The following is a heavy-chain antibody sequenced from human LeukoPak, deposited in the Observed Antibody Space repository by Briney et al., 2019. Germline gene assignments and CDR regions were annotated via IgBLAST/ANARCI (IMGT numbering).Heavy chain of an antibody. V-gene: IGHV3-66*01. Sequence: GGSLRLSCAASGFTVSSNYTSWVRQAPGKGLEWVSVIYSSGSIYYADSVKGRFTISRDNSKNTLFLQMNSLRAEDTTVYYCATDAGHWFDPWGQGTLVTVSS. CDR3: ATDAGHWFDP. J-gene: IGHJ5*02. CDR2: IYSSGSI. CDR1: GFTVSSNY.